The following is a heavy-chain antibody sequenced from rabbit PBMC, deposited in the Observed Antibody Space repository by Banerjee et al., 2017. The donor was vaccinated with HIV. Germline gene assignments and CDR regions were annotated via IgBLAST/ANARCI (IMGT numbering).Heavy chain of an antibody. Sequence: QEQLEESGGDLVKPEGSLTLSCTASGFSFSGTYPMCWVRQAPGKGLEWIACVWTGSGSIAYASWAKGRFTISKTSSTALTLQMTSLTVADTATYFCARSPGGSSPLWGQGTLVTVS. CDR3: ARSPGGSSPL. V-gene: IGHV1S45*01. D-gene: IGHD8-1*01. CDR2: VWTGSGSI. CDR1: GFSFSGTYP. J-gene: IGHJ6*01.